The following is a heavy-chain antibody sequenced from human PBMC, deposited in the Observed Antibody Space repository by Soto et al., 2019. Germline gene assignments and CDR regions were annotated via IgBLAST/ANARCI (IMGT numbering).Heavy chain of an antibody. CDR3: GRDKTWNGVISGFWFDP. Sequence: EEQLVDSGGGLVQRGGSLRLSCSASGFTFSDFAMNWIRQAPGRGLEWISYISTTGTTTYYANSVRGRFTISRDNAKNSLYLQMNSLRDEDTAVYYCGRDKTWNGVISGFWFDPWGQGTLVTVSS. D-gene: IGHD2-8*01. CDR2: ISTTGTTT. J-gene: IGHJ5*02. CDR1: GFTFSDFA. V-gene: IGHV3-48*02.